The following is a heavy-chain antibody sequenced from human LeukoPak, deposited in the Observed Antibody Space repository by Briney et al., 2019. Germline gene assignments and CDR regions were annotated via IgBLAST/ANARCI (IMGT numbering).Heavy chain of an antibody. CDR3: ARDPRIVVVPAAMPFDY. J-gene: IGHJ4*02. D-gene: IGHD2-2*01. Sequence: ASVKVSCKASGYTFTSYYMHWVRQAPGQGLEWMGIINPSGGSTSYAQKFQGRVTMTRDTSTSTVYMELSSLRSEDTAVYYCARDPRIVVVPAAMPFDYWGQGTLVTVSS. V-gene: IGHV1-46*01. CDR2: INPSGGST. CDR1: GYTFTSYY.